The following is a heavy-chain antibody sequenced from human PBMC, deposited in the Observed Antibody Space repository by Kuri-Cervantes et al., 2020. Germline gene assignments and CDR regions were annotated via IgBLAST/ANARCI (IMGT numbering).Heavy chain of an antibody. CDR2: MNHSGST. D-gene: IGHD3-10*01. Sequence: ESLKISCAVYGGSFSGYYWTWVRQPPGKGLEWIGEMNHSGSTNYNPSLKSRVTISVETSKNQFSLKLTSVTAADTAVYYCATMYGSGRVDDYWGQGTLVTVSS. CDR1: GGSFSGYY. V-gene: IGHV4-34*01. J-gene: IGHJ4*02. CDR3: ATMYGSGRVDDY.